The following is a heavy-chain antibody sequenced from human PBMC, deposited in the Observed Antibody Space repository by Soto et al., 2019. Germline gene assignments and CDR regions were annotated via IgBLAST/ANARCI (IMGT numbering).Heavy chain of an antibody. CDR1: GYTFSGYY. V-gene: IGHV1-46*01. CDR3: ARDRGSGIMPGAFDI. J-gene: IGHJ3*02. CDR2: INPSGGST. D-gene: IGHD3-10*01. Sequence: ASVNVSCKASGYTFSGYYMHLVRQAPGQGLEWMGIINPSGGSTSYAQKFQGRVTMTRDTSTSTVYMELSSLRSEDTAVYYCARDRGSGIMPGAFDIWGQGTMVTVSS.